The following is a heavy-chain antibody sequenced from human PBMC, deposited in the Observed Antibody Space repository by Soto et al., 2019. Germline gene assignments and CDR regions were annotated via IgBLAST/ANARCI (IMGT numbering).Heavy chain of an antibody. Sequence: ASVKVSCKASGYTFTGYYMHWVRQAPGQGLEWMGWINPNSGGTSYAQKFQGRVTMTRDTSISTAYMELSRLRSDDTAVYYCARDQGWMYYDFWSGYYGMDVWGQGTTVTVSS. CDR2: INPNSGGT. CDR3: ARDQGWMYYDFWSGYYGMDV. D-gene: IGHD3-3*01. V-gene: IGHV1-2*02. CDR1: GYTFTGYY. J-gene: IGHJ6*02.